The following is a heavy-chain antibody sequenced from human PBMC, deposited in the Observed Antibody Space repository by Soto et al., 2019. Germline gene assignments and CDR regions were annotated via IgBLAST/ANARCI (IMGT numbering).Heavy chain of an antibody. V-gene: IGHV3-30*04. CDR2: ISYDGSNK. Sequence: QVQLVESGGGAVQPGRSLRLSCAASGFTFRIYAMYWVRQAPGKGLEWVTVISYDGSNKYYADSVKGRFTISRDNSKSSMYLQMNSLRVEDTAVYYCARGSTTVTKGARYDYWGQGTLVTVSS. CDR3: ARGSTTVTKGARYDY. CDR1: GFTFRIYA. J-gene: IGHJ4*02. D-gene: IGHD4-17*01.